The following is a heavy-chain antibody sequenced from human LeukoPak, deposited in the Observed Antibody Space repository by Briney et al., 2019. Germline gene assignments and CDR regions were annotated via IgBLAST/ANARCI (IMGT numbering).Heavy chain of an antibody. Sequence: PSEALSLTCTVSGGSISSYYWSWIRQPPGKGLEWIGYIHYSGSTHYNPSLKSRVTISVDTSKNQVSLKLRSVTAADTAVYYCARTTEGYAGGPGYSYYYYMDVWGKGTTVTISS. V-gene: IGHV4-59*01. CDR1: GGSISSYY. D-gene: IGHD5-12*01. CDR3: ARTTEGYAGGPGYSYYYYMDV. CDR2: IHYSGST. J-gene: IGHJ6*03.